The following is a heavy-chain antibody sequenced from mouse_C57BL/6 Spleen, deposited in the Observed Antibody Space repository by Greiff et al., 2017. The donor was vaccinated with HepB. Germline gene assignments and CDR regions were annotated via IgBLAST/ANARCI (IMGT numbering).Heavy chain of an antibody. Sequence: QVHVKQPGAELVKPGASVKLSCKASGYTFTSYWMHWVKQRPGQGLEWIGMIHPNSGSTNYNEKFKSKATLTVDKSSSTAYMQLSSLTSEDSAVYYCARPPHYGSSYYAMDYWGQGTSVTVSS. CDR1: GYTFTSYW. CDR2: IHPNSGST. J-gene: IGHJ4*01. CDR3: ARPPHYGSSYYAMDY. D-gene: IGHD1-1*01. V-gene: IGHV1-64*01.